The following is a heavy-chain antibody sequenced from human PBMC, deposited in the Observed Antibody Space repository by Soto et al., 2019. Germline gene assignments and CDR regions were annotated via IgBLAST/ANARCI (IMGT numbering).Heavy chain of an antibody. CDR2: INHSGST. Sequence: QVQLQQWGAGLLKPSETLSLTCAVYGGSFSGYYWSWIRQPPGKGLEWIGEINHSGSTNYNPSLKSRVTISVDTSKNQFSLKLSSVTAADTAVYYCARGVASGVVVPAAISGWGGKTGEFDYWGQGTLVTVSS. V-gene: IGHV4-34*01. D-gene: IGHD2-2*01. CDR3: ARGVASGVVVPAAISGWGGKTGEFDY. CDR1: GGSFSGYY. J-gene: IGHJ4*02.